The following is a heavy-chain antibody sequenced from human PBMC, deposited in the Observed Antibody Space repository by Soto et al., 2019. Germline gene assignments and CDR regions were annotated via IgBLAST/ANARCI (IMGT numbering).Heavy chain of an antibody. J-gene: IGHJ6*04. V-gene: IGHV4-4*02. CDR3: ARVAGYIDFWSGYLEPDV. CDR2: IYHSGST. D-gene: IGHD3-3*01. Sequence: SETLSLTCAVSSGSISSSNWWSWVRQPPGKGLEWIGEIYHSGSTNYNPSLKSRVTISVDKSKNQFSLKLSSVTAADTAVYYCARVAGYIDFWSGYLEPDVWGKGTTVTVSS. CDR1: SGSISSSNW.